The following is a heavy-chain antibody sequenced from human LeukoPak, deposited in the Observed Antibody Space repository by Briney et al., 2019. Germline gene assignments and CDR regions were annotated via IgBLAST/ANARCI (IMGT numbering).Heavy chain of an antibody. CDR3: ARGGDTQEYYYYGMDV. CDR1: GGSISSCGSC. Sequence: SETLSLTCSVSGGSISSCGSCWAWIRQPPGKGLEWIASLYYGGSTYYNPSLKSRVTISVDTSKNQFSLKLSSVTAADTAVYYCARGGDTQEYYYYGMDVWGQGTTVTVSS. J-gene: IGHJ6*02. CDR2: LYYGGST. D-gene: IGHD2-21*01. V-gene: IGHV4-39*07.